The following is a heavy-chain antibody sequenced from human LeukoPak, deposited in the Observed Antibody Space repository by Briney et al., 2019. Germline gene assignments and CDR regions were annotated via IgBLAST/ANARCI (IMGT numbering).Heavy chain of an antibody. CDR2: ISGSGGST. V-gene: IGHV3-23*01. D-gene: IGHD1-1*01. J-gene: IGHJ6*02. Sequence: GGSLRLSCAASGFTFGSYAMSWVRQAPGKGLEWVSAISGSGGSTYYADSVKGRFTISRDNSKNTLYLQMNSLRAEDTAVYYCAKDRDRENPWTGMDVWGQGTTVTVSS. CDR1: GFTFGSYA. CDR3: AKDRDRENPWTGMDV.